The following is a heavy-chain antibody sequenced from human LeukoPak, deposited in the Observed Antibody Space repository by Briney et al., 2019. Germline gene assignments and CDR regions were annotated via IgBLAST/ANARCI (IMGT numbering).Heavy chain of an antibody. CDR2: ITSSRSSV. CDR1: GYTFSSYN. V-gene: IGHV3-21*01. J-gene: IGHJ4*02. CDR3: ARAAAAATFDY. Sequence: GGSLRLSYAASGYTFSSYNMNWVRQAPGKGLEWVSSITSSRSSVYYADSVKGRFTISRDNAKNSLYLQMNSLRAEDTAVYYCARAAAAATFDYWGQGTLVTVSS. D-gene: IGHD6-13*01.